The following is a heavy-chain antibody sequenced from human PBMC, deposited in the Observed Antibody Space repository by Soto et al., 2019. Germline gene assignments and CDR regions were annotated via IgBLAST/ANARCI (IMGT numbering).Heavy chain of an antibody. CDR2: IHYIGST. D-gene: IGHD2-21*01. V-gene: IGHV4-39*01. J-gene: IGHJ5*02. CDR1: GGSISSSSYY. Sequence: PSETLSLTCTVCGGSISSSSYYWGWIRQPPGKRLQWIGSIHYIGSTYYNPPLKSRATISVDTSKNQFSLKLSSATATDKAVYYCARHVEDNWFGPAGEGT. CDR3: ARHVEDNWFGP.